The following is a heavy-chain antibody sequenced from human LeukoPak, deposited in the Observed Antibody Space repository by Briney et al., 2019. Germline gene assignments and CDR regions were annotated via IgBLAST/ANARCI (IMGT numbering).Heavy chain of an antibody. J-gene: IGHJ3*02. Sequence: SETLSLTCTVSGGSISSYYWSWIRQPPGKGLEWIGYIYYSGSTNYNPSLKSRVTISVDTAKNHFSLNLTSVTAADTAVYYCARSDGYGLVGIWGQGTMVTVSS. V-gene: IGHV4-59*12. CDR3: ARSDGYGLVGI. D-gene: IGHD3-10*01. CDR2: IYYSGST. CDR1: GGSISSYY.